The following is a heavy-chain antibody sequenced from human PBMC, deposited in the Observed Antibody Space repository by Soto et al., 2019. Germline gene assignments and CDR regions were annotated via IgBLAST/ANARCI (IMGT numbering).Heavy chain of an antibody. CDR1: GFTFSSYG. Sequence: QVQLVESGGGVVQPGRSLRLSCAASGFTFSSYGMHWVRQAPGKGLEWVAVIWYDGSNKYYADSVKGRFTISRDNSNNTLYLEMISLRAEDTAVYYCAKKGYRGYDAFDVWGQGTMVTVSS. CDR2: IWYDGSNK. CDR3: AKKGYRGYDAFDV. J-gene: IGHJ3*01. V-gene: IGHV3-33*06. D-gene: IGHD5-12*01.